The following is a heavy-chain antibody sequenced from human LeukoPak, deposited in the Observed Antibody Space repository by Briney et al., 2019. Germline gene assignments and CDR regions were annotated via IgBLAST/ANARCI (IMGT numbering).Heavy chain of an antibody. D-gene: IGHD3-3*01. CDR1: GYTFTSYY. J-gene: IGHJ5*02. V-gene: IGHV1-2*02. CDR3: ARNFGDFWSGNDYNWFDP. CDR2: INPNNGAT. Sequence: ASVKVSCKASGYTFTSYYMHWVRQAPGQGLEWMGWINPNNGATNYAQKFQGRVTVTRDTSISTAYMELSRLTSDDTAVYYCARNFGDFWSGNDYNWFDPWGQGTLVTVSS.